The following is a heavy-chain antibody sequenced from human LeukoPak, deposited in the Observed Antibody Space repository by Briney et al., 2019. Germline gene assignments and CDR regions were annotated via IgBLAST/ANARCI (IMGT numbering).Heavy chain of an antibody. CDR1: GYSFTSHY. CDR2: INPSGGST. D-gene: IGHD1-26*01. Sequence: ASVKVSCKASGYSFTSHYMHWVRQAPGQGLEWMGVINPSGGSTRYAQKFQDRVTMTRDMSTSTVYMELSSLRSEDTAVYYCAREGVSGSYLGYWGQGTLVTVSS. J-gene: IGHJ4*02. CDR3: AREGVSGSYLGY. V-gene: IGHV1-46*01.